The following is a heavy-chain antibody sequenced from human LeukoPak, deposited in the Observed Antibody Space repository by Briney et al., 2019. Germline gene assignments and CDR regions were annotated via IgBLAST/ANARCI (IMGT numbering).Heavy chain of an antibody. V-gene: IGHV3-11*01. Sequence: GGALRLSCAASAFTFIDYYMSWIRQAPAKEVVGVSYISSSGSSIYYADSVKGRFTISRDSAKNSLSLQMNSLRAEDTAVYYCARDDYYYGSGSYTGYWGQGTLVTVSS. CDR2: ISSSGSSI. J-gene: IGHJ4*02. CDR1: AFTFIDYY. CDR3: ARDDYYYGSGSYTGY. D-gene: IGHD3-10*01.